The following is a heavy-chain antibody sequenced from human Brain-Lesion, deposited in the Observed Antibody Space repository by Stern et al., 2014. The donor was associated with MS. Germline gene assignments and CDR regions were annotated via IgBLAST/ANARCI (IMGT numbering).Heavy chain of an antibody. V-gene: IGHV3-74*02. CDR2: INRDGSST. CDR3: ARRRIVGAYWYFDL. J-gene: IGHJ2*01. D-gene: IGHD1-26*01. CDR1: GFTFSSYW. Sequence: EVQLVQSGGGLVQPGGSLRLSCAASGFTFSSYWMHWVRQAPGKGLAWVSRINRDGSSTSYADSVKGRFTISRDNAKNTLYLQMNSLRAEDTAVYYCARRRIVGAYWYFDLWGRGTLVTVSS.